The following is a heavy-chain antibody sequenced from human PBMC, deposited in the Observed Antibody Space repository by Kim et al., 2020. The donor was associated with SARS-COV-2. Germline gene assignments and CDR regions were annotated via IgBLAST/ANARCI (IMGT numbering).Heavy chain of an antibody. V-gene: IGHV3-30*03. CDR2: ISYDGNNK. Sequence: GGSLRLSCAASGFTFSSYDMHWVSQAPGKGLQWVAFISYDGNNKYYADSVKGRFTISRDNSKNTLYLTVNSLRPEDTAVFYCARGYFDSSGLDCWGQGTL. CDR1: GFTFSSYD. J-gene: IGHJ4*02. D-gene: IGHD3-22*01. CDR3: ARGYFDSSGLDC.